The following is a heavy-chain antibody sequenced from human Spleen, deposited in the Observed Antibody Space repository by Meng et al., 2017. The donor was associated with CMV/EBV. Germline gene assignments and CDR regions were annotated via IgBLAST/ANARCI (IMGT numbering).Heavy chain of an antibody. CDR3: AHRLIAADRWPFDY. J-gene: IGHJ4*02. CDR2: IFSNDEK. Sequence: SGPTLVKPTETLTLTCTVSGFSLSNARMGVSWIRQPPGKALEWLAHIFSNDEKSYSTSLKSRLTISKDTSKSQVVLTMTNMDPVDTATYYCAHRLIAADRWPFDYWGQGTLVTVSS. CDR1: GFSLSNARMG. V-gene: IGHV2-26*01. D-gene: IGHD6-6*01.